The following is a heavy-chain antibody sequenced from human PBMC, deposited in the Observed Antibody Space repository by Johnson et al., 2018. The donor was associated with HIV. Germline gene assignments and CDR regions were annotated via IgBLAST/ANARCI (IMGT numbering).Heavy chain of an antibody. CDR1: GFTFSSYW. CDR2: INWNGGRT. CDR3: ARPADYGDYSRDAFDI. J-gene: IGHJ3*02. D-gene: IGHD4-17*01. Sequence: MQLVESGGGLVQPGGSLRLSCAASGFTFSSYWMHWVRQAPGKGLVWVSRINWNGGRTGYADSVKDRFTISRDNAKNSLYLQMNSLRVEDTALYYCARPADYGDYSRDAFDIWGQGTMVTVSS. V-gene: IGHV3-74*02.